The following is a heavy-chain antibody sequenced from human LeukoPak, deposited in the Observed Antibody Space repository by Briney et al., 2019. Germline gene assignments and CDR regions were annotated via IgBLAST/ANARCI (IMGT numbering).Heavy chain of an antibody. CDR3: ARETARYYYDSSGYPDY. D-gene: IGHD3-22*01. J-gene: IGHJ4*02. CDR1: GFTFDDYG. CDR2: INWNGGST. Sequence: GGSLRLSCAASGFTFDDYGMSWVRQAPGKGLEWVSGINWNGGSTGYADSVKGRFTISRDNAKNSLYLQMNSLRAEDTALYYCARETARYYYDSSGYPDYRGQGTLVTVSS. V-gene: IGHV3-20*04.